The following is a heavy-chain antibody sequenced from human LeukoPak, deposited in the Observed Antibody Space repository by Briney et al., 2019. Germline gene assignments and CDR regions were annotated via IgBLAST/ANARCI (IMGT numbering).Heavy chain of an antibody. V-gene: IGHV3-66*01. D-gene: IGHD2-15*01. CDR1: GFSVNTNY. Sequence: GGSLRLSCAASGFSVNTNYMTWVRQAPGKGLEWVSVLYSGGGAYYADSVKDRFTISRDYSQNTLLLQMNSLRAEDTAVYYCVRGGESTWSWGQGTLVTVSS. J-gene: IGHJ5*02. CDR2: LYSGGGA. CDR3: VRGGESTWS.